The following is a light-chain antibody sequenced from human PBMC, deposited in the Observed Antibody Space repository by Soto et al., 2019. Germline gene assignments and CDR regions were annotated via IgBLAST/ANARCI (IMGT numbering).Light chain of an antibody. CDR2: GDS. Sequence: QSVLTQPPSVSGAPGQRVTLSCTGSSSNIGSDNDVNWYQQLPGTAPKLLIYGDSHRPSGVPDRFSGSKSGTSASLAITGLPAEDEADYNCQSYDRVLSVWGFGPGTKLT. CDR1: SSNIGSDND. J-gene: IGLJ1*01. CDR3: QSYDRVLSVWG. V-gene: IGLV1-40*01.